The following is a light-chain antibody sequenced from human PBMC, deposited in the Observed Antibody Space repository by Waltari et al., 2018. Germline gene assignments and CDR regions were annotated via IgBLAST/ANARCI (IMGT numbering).Light chain of an antibody. CDR1: QSVLYSSNNKNN. CDR2: WAS. V-gene: IGKV4-1*01. Sequence: DIVMTQSPDSLPVSLGERATIDCKSSQSVLYSSNNKNNLAWYQQKPGQPPKLFIYWASTRESGVPDRFSGSGSGTDLTLTISSLQAEDVAVYYCQQYYTTPLTFGGGTKVEIK. CDR3: QQYYTTPLT. J-gene: IGKJ4*01.